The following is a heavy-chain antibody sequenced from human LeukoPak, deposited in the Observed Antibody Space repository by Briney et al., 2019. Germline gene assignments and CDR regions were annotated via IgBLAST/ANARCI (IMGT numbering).Heavy chain of an antibody. J-gene: IGHJ5*01. CDR2: IHYSGTT. D-gene: IGHD3-16*01. Sequence: SETLSLTCNVSGGSISYFFWSWIRQPPGKGLEWIAYIHYSGTTNHNPSLKSRVTISLDTSKNQLSLNLTSVTAADTAVYYCARGGVLPRGFDSWGQGTLVTVSS. V-gene: IGHV4-59*01. CDR3: ARGGVLPRGFDS. CDR1: GGSISYFF.